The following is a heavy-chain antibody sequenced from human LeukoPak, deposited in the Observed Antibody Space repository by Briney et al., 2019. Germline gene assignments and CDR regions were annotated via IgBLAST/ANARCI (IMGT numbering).Heavy chain of an antibody. V-gene: IGHV3-21*01. CDR2: ISSSSSYI. J-gene: IGHJ4*02. CDR1: GFTFSSYS. CDR3: ARSPVAYYYGSGSYPNFDY. Sequence: GGSLRLSCAASGFTFSSYSMNWVRQAPGKGLEWVSSISSSSSYIYYADSVKGRFTISRDNAKNSLYLQMNSLRAEDTAVYYCARSPVAYYYGSGSYPNFDYWGQGTLVTVSS. D-gene: IGHD3-10*01.